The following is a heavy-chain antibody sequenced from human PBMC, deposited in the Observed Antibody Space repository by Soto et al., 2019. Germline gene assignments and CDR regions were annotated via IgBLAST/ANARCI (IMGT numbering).Heavy chain of an antibody. CDR3: ARDRNYGSGSYSYFDY. J-gene: IGHJ4*02. CDR1: SGSISSSNW. Sequence: QVQLQESGPGLVKPSGTLSLTCAVSSGSISSSNWWSWVRQPPAKGLEWIGEIYHSGSTNYNPSLKSRVTISVDKSKNQFSLKLSSVTAADTAVYYCARDRNYGSGSYSYFDYWGQGTLVTVSS. D-gene: IGHD3-10*01. V-gene: IGHV4-4*02. CDR2: IYHSGST.